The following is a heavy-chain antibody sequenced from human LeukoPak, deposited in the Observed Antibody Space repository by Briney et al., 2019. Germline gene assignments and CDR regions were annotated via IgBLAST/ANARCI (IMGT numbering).Heavy chain of an antibody. CDR1: GRTNNRFG. D-gene: IGHD2-2*01. Sequence: GASVRVSCKASGRTNNRFGVTWVRQAPGQGLEWIGWISSDNGIPRYADKFQGRVTISADTSTTTAYIEMGSLTYDDTAVYFCANVAEGRFFFYHMDVWGKGTTVTVSS. V-gene: IGHV1-18*01. CDR3: ANVAEGRFFFYHMDV. CDR2: ISSDNGIP. J-gene: IGHJ6*04.